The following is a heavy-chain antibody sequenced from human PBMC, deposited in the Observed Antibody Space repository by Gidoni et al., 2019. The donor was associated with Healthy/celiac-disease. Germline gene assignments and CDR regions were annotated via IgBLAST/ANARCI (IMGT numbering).Heavy chain of an antibody. D-gene: IGHD2-15*01. CDR1: GSTFSSSW. CDR2: IKQDGSEK. J-gene: IGHJ6*02. CDR3: ANGWYGYGMDV. V-gene: IGHV3-7*01. Sequence: EVQLVGAGGGLVQPGGSLRLACAASGSTFSSSWMSWVRQAPGKGLEWVANIKQDGSEKYYVDSLKGRFTISSDNAKNSLYLQMNSLRAEDTAVYYCANGWYGYGMDVWGQGTTVTVSS.